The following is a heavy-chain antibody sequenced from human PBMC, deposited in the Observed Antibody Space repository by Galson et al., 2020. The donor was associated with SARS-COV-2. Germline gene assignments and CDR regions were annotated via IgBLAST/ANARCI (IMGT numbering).Heavy chain of an antibody. CDR3: ARVVVVPAATAGKEYYYYYMDV. V-gene: IGHV3-30*04. CDR1: GFTFSSYA. CDR2: ISYDGSNK. J-gene: IGHJ6*03. D-gene: IGHD2-2*01. Sequence: GGSLRLSCAASGFTFSSYAMHWVRQAPGKGLEWVAVISYDGSNKYYADSVKGRFTISRDNSKNTLYLQMNSLRAEDTAVYYCARVVVVPAATAGKEYYYYYMDVWGKGTTVTVSS.